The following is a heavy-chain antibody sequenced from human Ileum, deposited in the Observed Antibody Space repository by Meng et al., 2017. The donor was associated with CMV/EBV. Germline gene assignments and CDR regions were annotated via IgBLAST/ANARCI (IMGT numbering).Heavy chain of an antibody. D-gene: IGHD1-26*01. CDR2: TYYRSKWYN. CDR1: GDSVSKKDAA. V-gene: IGHV6-1*01. Sequence: ISGDSVSKKDAAWNWLRQSPSRGLEWLGRTYYRSKWYNDYAPSMKGRITISPDTSKNQLSLQLNSLTPEDTAVYYCAREVVGGATDFWGQGTLVTVSS. CDR3: AREVVGGATDF. J-gene: IGHJ4*02.